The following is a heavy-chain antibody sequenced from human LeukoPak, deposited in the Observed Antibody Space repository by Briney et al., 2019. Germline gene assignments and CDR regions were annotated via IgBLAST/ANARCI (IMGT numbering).Heavy chain of an antibody. D-gene: IGHD3-9*01. CDR2: INHSGST. CDR3: ARGALGYDILTGYPHYYYYYGMDV. V-gene: IGHV4-34*01. J-gene: IGHJ6*02. Sequence: PGGSLRLSCAASGFTFSDYYMSWIRQAPGKGLEWIGEINHSGSTNYNPSLKSRVTISVDTSKNQFSLKLSSVTAADTAVYYCARGALGYDILTGYPHYYYYYGMDVWGQGTTVTVSS. CDR1: GFTFSDYY.